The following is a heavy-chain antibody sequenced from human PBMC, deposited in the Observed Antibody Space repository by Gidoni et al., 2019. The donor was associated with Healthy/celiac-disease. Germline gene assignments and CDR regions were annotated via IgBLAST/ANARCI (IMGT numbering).Heavy chain of an antibody. J-gene: IGHJ2*01. CDR2: IKSKTGGETT. D-gene: IGHD3-22*01. Sequence: VQVVEAGGGLVKAGGSGRLVCAASRFIFCNGWFNRVRQASGKGLEWVGRIKSKTGGETTDYAAPVTGRFTISRDHSKNTLYLQMNSLKTEDTAVYYSTTEGPTDYDYSSGYYVFSGYFDLWGRGTLVTVSS. CDR3: TTEGPTDYDYSSGYYVFSGYFDL. V-gene: IGHV3-15*07. CDR1: RFIFCNGW.